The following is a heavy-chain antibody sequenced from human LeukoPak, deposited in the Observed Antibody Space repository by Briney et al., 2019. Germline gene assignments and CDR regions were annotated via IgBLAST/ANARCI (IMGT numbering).Heavy chain of an antibody. CDR1: GFTFSSYW. J-gene: IGHJ4*02. D-gene: IGHD5-18*01. CDR3: ARDEPGDSYGLY. CDR2: IKQDGSQK. Sequence: GGSLRLSCAVSGFTFSSYWMNWVRQAPGKGLEWVAHIKQDGSQKYYVDSVRGRFTISRDNAKNSLYLQLNSVRAEDTAVYYCARDEPGDSYGLYWGQGTLVTVSS. V-gene: IGHV3-7*05.